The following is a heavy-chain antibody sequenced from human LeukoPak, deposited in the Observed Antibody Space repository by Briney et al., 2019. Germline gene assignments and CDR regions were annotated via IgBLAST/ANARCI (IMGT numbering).Heavy chain of an antibody. Sequence: PSETLSLTCTVSGGSISSYYWSWIRQPPGKGLEWIGYIYYSGSTNYNPPLKSRVTISVDTSKNQFSLKLSSVTAADTAVYYCARAGRSGSYYNHDAFDIWGQGTMVTVSS. CDR1: GGSISSYY. CDR2: IYYSGST. J-gene: IGHJ3*02. CDR3: ARAGRSGSYYNHDAFDI. V-gene: IGHV4-59*01. D-gene: IGHD1-26*01.